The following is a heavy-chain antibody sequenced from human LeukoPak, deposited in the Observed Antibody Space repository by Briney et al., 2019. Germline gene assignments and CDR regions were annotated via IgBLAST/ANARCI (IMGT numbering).Heavy chain of an antibody. D-gene: IGHD2-15*01. Sequence: GGSLRLSCATSGFTFNLAWMSWVRQAPEKGLEWVGRIKRNTQGATTDYAAAVKGRFTISRDDSKNTLYLQMNSLEIEDTGVYYCTTHPGYESYWGQGTLVTVSS. J-gene: IGHJ4*02. CDR3: TTHPGYESY. CDR2: IKRNTQGATT. V-gene: IGHV3-15*01. CDR1: GFTFNLAW.